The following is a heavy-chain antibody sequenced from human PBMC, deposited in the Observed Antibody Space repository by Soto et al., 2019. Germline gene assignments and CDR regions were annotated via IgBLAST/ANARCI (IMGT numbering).Heavy chain of an antibody. J-gene: IGHJ4*02. CDR3: VTLALGKFDY. CDR1: GFSFKDYS. CDR2: ISDSGERI. V-gene: IGHV3-23*01. D-gene: IGHD1-26*01. Sequence: GGSLRLSCAASGFSFKDYSMHWVRQAPGEGLEWVAGISDSGERIFYVDSVKGRFTISRDNSKNKLYLQMDSLRAEDTAVYYCVTLALGKFDYWGQGNLVTSPQ.